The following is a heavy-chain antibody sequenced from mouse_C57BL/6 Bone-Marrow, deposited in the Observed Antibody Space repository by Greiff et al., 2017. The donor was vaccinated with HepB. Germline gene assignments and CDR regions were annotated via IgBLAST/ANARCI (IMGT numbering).Heavy chain of an antibody. V-gene: IGHV14-4*01. CDR1: GFNIKDDY. Sequence: EVKLQESGAELVRPGASVKLSCTASGFNIKDDYMHWVKQRPGQGLEWSGWIDPENGDTEYASKFQGKATITTDTSANTAYLQLSRLTSEDTAVYYCTKWRSGLRFDYWGHGTTLTVSS. CDR2: IDPENGDT. CDR3: TKWRSGLRFDY. J-gene: IGHJ2*01. D-gene: IGHD2-2*01.